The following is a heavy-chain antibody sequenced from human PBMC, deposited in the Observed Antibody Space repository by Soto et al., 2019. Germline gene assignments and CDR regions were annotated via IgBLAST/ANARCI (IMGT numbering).Heavy chain of an antibody. V-gene: IGHV2-5*02. Sequence: VSGPTLVNPTQTLTLTCTFSGFSLSTSGVGVGWIRQPPGKALEWLALIYWDDDKRYSPSLKSRLTITKDTSKNQVVLTMTNMDPVDTATYYCAHMGVQWDYDFWSGYSGGVFDYWGQGTLVTVSS. D-gene: IGHD3-3*01. CDR2: IYWDDDK. CDR3: AHMGVQWDYDFWSGYSGGVFDY. J-gene: IGHJ4*02. CDR1: GFSLSTSGVG.